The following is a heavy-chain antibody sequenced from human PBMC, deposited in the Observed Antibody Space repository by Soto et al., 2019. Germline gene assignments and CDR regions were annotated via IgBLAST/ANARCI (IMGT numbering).Heavy chain of an antibody. CDR1: GYSFTSYW. Sequence: GESLKISCKGSGYSFTSYWIGWVRQMPGKGLEWMGIIYPGDSDTRYSPSFQGQVTISADKSISTAYLQWSSLKASDTAMYYCARHPPCSGGSCYLDYYYMDVWGKGTTVTVSS. D-gene: IGHD2-15*01. V-gene: IGHV5-51*01. CDR3: ARHPPCSGGSCYLDYYYMDV. J-gene: IGHJ6*03. CDR2: IYPGDSDT.